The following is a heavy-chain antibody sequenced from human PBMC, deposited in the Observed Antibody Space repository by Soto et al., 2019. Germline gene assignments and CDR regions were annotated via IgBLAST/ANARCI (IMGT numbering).Heavy chain of an antibody. V-gene: IGHV3-33*01. D-gene: IGHD6-19*01. CDR1: GFTFSSYG. CDR2: IWYDGSNK. J-gene: IGHJ6*02. Sequence: GGSLRLSCAASGFTFSSYGMHWVRQAPGKGLEWVAVIWYDGSNKYYADSVKGRFTISRDNSKNTLYLQMNSLRAEDTAVYYCAREDIAVAGSLRRHYYYGMDVWGQGTTVTVSS. CDR3: AREDIAVAGSLRRHYYYGMDV.